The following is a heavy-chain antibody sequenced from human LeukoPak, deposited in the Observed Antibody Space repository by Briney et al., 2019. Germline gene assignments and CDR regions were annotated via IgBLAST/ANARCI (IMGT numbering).Heavy chain of an antibody. D-gene: IGHD6-19*01. Sequence: ASVKVSCKASGGTFSSYAISWVRQAPGQGLEWMGGIIPIFGTTNYAQKFQGRVTITTDESTSTAYMELSSLRPEDTAFYYCAKDKGSGWSGIDYWGQGTLVTVSS. CDR2: IIPIFGTT. V-gene: IGHV1-69*05. J-gene: IGHJ4*02. CDR3: AKDKGSGWSGIDY. CDR1: GGTFSSYA.